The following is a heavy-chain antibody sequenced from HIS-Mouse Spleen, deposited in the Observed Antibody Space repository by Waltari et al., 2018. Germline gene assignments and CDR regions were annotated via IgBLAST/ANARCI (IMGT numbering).Heavy chain of an antibody. CDR1: GFSPSTSGMC. J-gene: IGHJ4*02. D-gene: IGHD6-19*01. Sequence: QVTLRESGPALVKPTQTLTLTCIFSGFSPSTSGMCVSWILKPPGKALEWLARIDWDDDKYYSTSLKTRLTISRDTSKNQVVLTMTNMDPLDTATYYCARIAEGYTSGWYAFDYWGQGTLVTVSS. CDR2: IDWDDDK. V-gene: IGHV2-70*15. CDR3: ARIAEGYTSGWYAFDY.